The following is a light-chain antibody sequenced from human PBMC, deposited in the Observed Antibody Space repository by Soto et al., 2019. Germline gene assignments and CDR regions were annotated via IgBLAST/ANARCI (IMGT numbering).Light chain of an antibody. CDR1: QSVSSY. V-gene: IGKV3-11*01. CDR2: DAS. CDR3: QQRSNWPPYT. Sequence: EIVLTQSPATLSLSPGERATLSGRASQSVSSYLAWYQQKPGQAHRLLIYDASNRATGIPARFSGSGSGTDCTLTISSLVPEDFAVYYCQQRSNWPPYTFGQGPKREIK. J-gene: IGKJ2*01.